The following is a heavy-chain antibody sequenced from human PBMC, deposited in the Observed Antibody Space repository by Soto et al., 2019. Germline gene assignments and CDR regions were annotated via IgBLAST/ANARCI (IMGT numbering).Heavy chain of an antibody. CDR3: AKDSEEHYYDSSGYYYAWFDP. CDR1: GFTFSSYA. V-gene: IGHV3-23*01. D-gene: IGHD3-22*01. J-gene: IGHJ5*02. Sequence: GGSLRLSCAASGFTFSSYAMSWVRQAPGKGLEWVSAISGSGGSTYYADSVKGRFTISRDNSKNTLYLQMNSLRAEDTAVYYCAKDSEEHYYDSSGYYYAWFDPWGQGTLVTVSS. CDR2: ISGSGGST.